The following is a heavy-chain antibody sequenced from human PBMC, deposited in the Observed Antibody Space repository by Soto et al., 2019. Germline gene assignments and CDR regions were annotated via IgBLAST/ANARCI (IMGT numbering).Heavy chain of an antibody. CDR3: VRSYYYDRSGYYLGL. CDR2: IWSGGSDK. J-gene: IGHJ4*02. D-gene: IGHD3-22*01. Sequence: QEQLAESGGGVVQSGSSLRLSCVASGFSFISYGMHWVRQAPGKGLEWVAVIWSGGSDKFYADSVKGRFTISRDNSKDTLYLQMNSLRAEDTAMYYCVRSYYYDRSGYYLGLWGQGTVVTVSS. CDR1: GFSFISYG. V-gene: IGHV3-33*01.